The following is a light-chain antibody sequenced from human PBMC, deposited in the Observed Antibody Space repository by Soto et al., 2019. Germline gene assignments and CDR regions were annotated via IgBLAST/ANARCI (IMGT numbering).Light chain of an antibody. CDR3: MQSLQTPLT. J-gene: IGKJ4*01. V-gene: IGKV2-28*01. Sequence: DIVMTQSPLSLPVTPGESASISCRSSQSLLHSNGYNYLDWYLQKPGQSPQLLIYLGSFRAPGVPDRFSGSGSGTDFTLKITTVEAEDVGLYYCMQSLQTPLTFGGGTKVEIK. CDR2: LGS. CDR1: QSLLHSNGYNY.